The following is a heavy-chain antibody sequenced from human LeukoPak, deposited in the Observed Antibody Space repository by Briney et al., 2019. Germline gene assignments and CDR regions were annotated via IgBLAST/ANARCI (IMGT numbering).Heavy chain of an antibody. J-gene: IGHJ1*01. Sequence: GGSLRLSCAASGFTLSNYWTHWVRQAPGKGLVWVSRISTDGSSTNYADSVRGRFTISRDNSKNALYLQMYSLRTEDTAVYYCARGPMDCSSTSCSPFHHWGQGTLVTVSS. D-gene: IGHD2-2*01. CDR2: ISTDGSST. CDR1: GFTLSNYW. V-gene: IGHV3-74*01. CDR3: ARGPMDCSSTSCSPFHH.